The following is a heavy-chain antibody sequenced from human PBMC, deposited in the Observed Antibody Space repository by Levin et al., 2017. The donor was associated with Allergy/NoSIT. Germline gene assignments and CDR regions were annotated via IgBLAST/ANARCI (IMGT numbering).Heavy chain of an antibody. Sequence: SETLSLTCTVSGGSISSSSYYWGWIRQPPGKGLEWIGSIYYSGSTYYNPSLKSRVTISVDTSKNQFSLKLSSVTAADTAVYYCARQGKWELLGPWGQGTLVTVSS. CDR1: GGSISSSSYY. D-gene: IGHD1-26*01. CDR3: ARQGKWELLGP. V-gene: IGHV4-39*01. CDR2: IYYSGST. J-gene: IGHJ5*02.